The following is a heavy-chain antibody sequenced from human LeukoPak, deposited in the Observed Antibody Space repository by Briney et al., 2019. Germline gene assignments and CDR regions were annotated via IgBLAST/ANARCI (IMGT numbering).Heavy chain of an antibody. CDR2: INHSGST. CDR3: ARAEGYCSSTSCYGYWFDP. D-gene: IGHD2-2*01. J-gene: IGHJ5*02. Sequence: KPSETLSLTCAVYGGSFSGHYWSWIRQPPGKGLEWIGEINHSGSTNYNPSLKSRVTISVDTSKNQFSLKLSSVTAADTAVYYCARAEGYCSSTSCYGYWFDPWGQGTLVTVSS. V-gene: IGHV4-34*01. CDR1: GGSFSGHY.